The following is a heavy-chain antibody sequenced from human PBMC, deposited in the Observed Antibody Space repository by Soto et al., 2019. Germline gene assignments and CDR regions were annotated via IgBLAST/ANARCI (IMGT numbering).Heavy chain of an antibody. V-gene: IGHV4-31*03. D-gene: IGHD3-10*01. CDR3: ARGTMVRGVISGWFDP. Sequence: LSLTCTVSGGSISSGGYYWSWIRQHPGKGLEWIGYIYYSGSTYYNPSLKSRVTISVDTSKNQFSLKLSSVTAADTAVYYCARGTMVRGVISGWFDPWGQGTLVTVSS. CDR2: IYYSGST. CDR1: GGSISSGGYY. J-gene: IGHJ5*02.